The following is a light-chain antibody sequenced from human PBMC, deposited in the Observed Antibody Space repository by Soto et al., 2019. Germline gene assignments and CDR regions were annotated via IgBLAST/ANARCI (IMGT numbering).Light chain of an antibody. V-gene: IGKV1-27*01. Sequence: DIQMTQSPSSLSASVGDRVTITCRASQDISNYLAWYQQKPGKPPKVLIYAASTLQSGVPSRFSGSGSGTDFTLTISSLQPGDVATYYCQNHDSAPITFGQGTRLEIK. CDR2: AAS. CDR3: QNHDSAPIT. J-gene: IGKJ5*01. CDR1: QDISNY.